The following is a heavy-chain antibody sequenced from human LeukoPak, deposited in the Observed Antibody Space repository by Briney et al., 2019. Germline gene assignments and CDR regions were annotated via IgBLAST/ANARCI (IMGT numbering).Heavy chain of an antibody. CDR2: IETDEDQK. CDR1: GFTFSDYW. CDR3: ARDIPSGFYTPDY. D-gene: IGHD5-12*01. V-gene: IGHV3-7*01. Sequence: GGSLTLSCVASGFTFSDYWMSWVRQAPGKGLEWVANIETDEDQKNYVDSVKGRFAISRDNARNSLYLQMNSLRDEDTAVYYCARDIPSGFYTPDYWGRGTLVTVSS. J-gene: IGHJ4*02.